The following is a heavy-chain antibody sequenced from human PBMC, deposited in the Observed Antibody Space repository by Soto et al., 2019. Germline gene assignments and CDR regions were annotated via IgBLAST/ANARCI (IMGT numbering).Heavy chain of an antibody. Sequence: QGQLVQSGAEVKKPGASVKVSCKASGYTFTSYAMHWVRQAPGQRLEWMGWINAGNGNTKYSQKFQGRVTITRDTSASTAYMELSSLRSEDTAVYYCARVPRITMVRGVTWFDPWGQGTLVTVSS. CDR2: INAGNGNT. CDR3: ARVPRITMVRGVTWFDP. V-gene: IGHV1-3*01. J-gene: IGHJ5*02. D-gene: IGHD3-10*01. CDR1: GYTFTSYA.